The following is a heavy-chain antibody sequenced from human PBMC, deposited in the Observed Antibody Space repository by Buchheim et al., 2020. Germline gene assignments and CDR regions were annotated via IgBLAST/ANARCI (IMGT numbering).Heavy chain of an antibody. D-gene: IGHD1-14*01. J-gene: IGHJ4*02. V-gene: IGHV3-30*18. CDR1: GFTFSSYG. Sequence: QVQLVESGGGVVQPGRSLRLSCAASGFTFSSYGMHWVRQAPGKGLEWVAVISYDGSNKYYADSVKGRFTISRDNSKNTLYLQMNSLRAEDTAVYYCAKDRPAPGRLDYWGQGTL. CDR2: ISYDGSNK. CDR3: AKDRPAPGRLDY.